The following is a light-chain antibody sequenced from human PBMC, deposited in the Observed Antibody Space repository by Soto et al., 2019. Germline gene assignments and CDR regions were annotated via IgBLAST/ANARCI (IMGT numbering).Light chain of an antibody. CDR1: QGISSY. CDR2: AAS. Sequence: DIQLTQSPYFLSASVGDRVPITCRACQGISSYLAWYQQKPGKAHKFLMYAASTLQSGVPSRFSGSGSWTEFTLTISSLQPEDFATYYCQRLDNYPITFGQGTRLQIK. CDR3: QRLDNYPIT. V-gene: IGKV1-9*01. J-gene: IGKJ5*01.